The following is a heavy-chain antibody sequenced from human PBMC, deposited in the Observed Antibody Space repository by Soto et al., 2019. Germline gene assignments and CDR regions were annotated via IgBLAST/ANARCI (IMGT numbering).Heavy chain of an antibody. J-gene: IGHJ4*02. D-gene: IGHD4-17*01. CDR1: GFTFSSYG. CDR2: ISYDGSNK. V-gene: IGHV3-30*18. CDR3: ANIPPHGDYDTNDY. Sequence: GGSLRLSCAASGFTFSSYGMHWVRQAPGKGLEWVAVISYDGSNKYYADSVKGRFTISRDNSKNTLYLQMNSLRAEDTAVYYCANIPPHGDYDTNDYWGQGTLVTVSS.